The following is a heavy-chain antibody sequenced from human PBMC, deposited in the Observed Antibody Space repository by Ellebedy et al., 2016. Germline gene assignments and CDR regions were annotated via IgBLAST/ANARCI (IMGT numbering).Heavy chain of an antibody. CDR1: GASMSSGGSS. Sequence: SETLSLTCVVSGASMSSGGSSWTWIRQPPGTGLEWMGYIHHSGSTYYTPSLRGRMTISVDWSKGQFYMKLNSVTAADTAVYYCARGGYYYGSGRPFDSWGQGTLVTVSS. D-gene: IGHD3-10*01. CDR3: ARGGYYYGSGRPFDS. CDR2: IHHSGST. J-gene: IGHJ4*02. V-gene: IGHV4-30-2*01.